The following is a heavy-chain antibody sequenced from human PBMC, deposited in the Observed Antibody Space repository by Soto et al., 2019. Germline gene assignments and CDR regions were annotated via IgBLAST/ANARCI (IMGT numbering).Heavy chain of an antibody. CDR2: IYYSGST. V-gene: IGHV4-59*01. CDR1: GGSISGYY. CDR3: ARSTSGGTYYCYGMDV. Sequence: PSETLSLTCTVSGGSISGYYWSWIRQSPGKGLEWIGYIYYSGSTNIKPSLKSRVTMSVNTSKTQFSLRLTSVTAADTAVYYCARSTSGGTYYCYGMDVWGQGTTVTVSS. D-gene: IGHD2-15*01. J-gene: IGHJ6*02.